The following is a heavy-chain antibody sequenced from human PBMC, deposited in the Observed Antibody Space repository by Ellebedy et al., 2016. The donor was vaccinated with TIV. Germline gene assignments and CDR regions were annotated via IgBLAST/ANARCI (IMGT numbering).Heavy chain of an antibody. CDR2: INQDGSVK. J-gene: IGHJ4*02. D-gene: IGHD6-19*01. CDR1: GFTFSSYW. CDR3: ARDQWLGRAYYFDY. Sequence: GESLKISCAASGFTFSSYWMNWVRQAPGKGLEWVANINQDGSVKHYVDSVKGRFTISRDNAKNSLYLQMNSRRAEDTAVYHCARDQWLGRAYYFDYWGQGTLLTVSS. V-gene: IGHV3-7*03.